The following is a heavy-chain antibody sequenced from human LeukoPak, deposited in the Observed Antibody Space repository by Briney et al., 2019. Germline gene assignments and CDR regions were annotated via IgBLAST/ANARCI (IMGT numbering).Heavy chain of an antibody. V-gene: IGHV3-23*01. CDR3: ARKPIAAAGTLDY. CDR2: ISGSGGST. Sequence: GGSLRLSCAASGFTFSSYAMSWVRQAPGKGLEWVSAISGSGGSTYYAASVKGRFTISRDNSKNTLYLQMNSLRAEDTAVYYCARKPIAAAGTLDYWGQGTLVTVSS. J-gene: IGHJ4*02. D-gene: IGHD6-13*01. CDR1: GFTFSSYA.